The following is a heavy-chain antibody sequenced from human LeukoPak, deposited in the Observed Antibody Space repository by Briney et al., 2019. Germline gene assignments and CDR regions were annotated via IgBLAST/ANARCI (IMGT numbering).Heavy chain of an antibody. V-gene: IGHV4-4*07. CDR3: ARERGILRGDAFDL. Sequence: NPSETLSLTCTVSGVSFSTYYWTWIRQPAGKGLEWIGRIYSSGNTNYHPSLESRVTMSIDTSKHQFSLKLTSVTAADTAVYYCARERGILRGDAFDLWGQGTMVTVSS. CDR1: GVSFSTYY. CDR2: IYSSGNT. J-gene: IGHJ3*01. D-gene: IGHD1-26*01.